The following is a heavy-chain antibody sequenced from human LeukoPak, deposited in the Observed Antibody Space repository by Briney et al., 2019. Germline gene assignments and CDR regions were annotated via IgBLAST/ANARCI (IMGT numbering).Heavy chain of an antibody. Sequence: VASVKVSCKASGYTFTGYYMHWVRQAPGQGLEWMGWINPNSGGTNYAQKFQGRVTMTRDTSISTAYMELSRLRSDDTAVYYCARDGLERAYYYYMDVWGKGTTVTVSS. CDR3: ARDGLERAYYYYMDV. CDR2: INPNSGGT. D-gene: IGHD1-1*01. V-gene: IGHV1-2*02. J-gene: IGHJ6*03. CDR1: GYTFTGYY.